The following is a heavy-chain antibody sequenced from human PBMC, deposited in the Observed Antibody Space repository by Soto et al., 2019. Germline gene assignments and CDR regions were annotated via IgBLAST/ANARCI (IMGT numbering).Heavy chain of an antibody. D-gene: IGHD3-22*01. J-gene: IGHJ4*02. Sequence: QMQLVQSGPEVKKPGTSVKVSCKASGFTFTSSAVQWVRQARGQRLEWIGWIVVGSGNTNYAQKFQERVTITRDMSTSTAYMELSSLRSEDTAVYYCAASFDSSGYYRGLNWGQGTLVTVSS. CDR3: AASFDSSGYYRGLN. CDR2: IVVGSGNT. CDR1: GFTFTSSA. V-gene: IGHV1-58*01.